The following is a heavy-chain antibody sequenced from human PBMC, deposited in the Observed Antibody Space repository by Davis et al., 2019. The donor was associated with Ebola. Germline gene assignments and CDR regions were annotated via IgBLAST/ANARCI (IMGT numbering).Heavy chain of an antibody. Sequence: AASVKVSCKASGYTFTSYDINWVRQATGQGLEWMGWMNPNSGNTGYAQKFQGRVTMTRNTSISTAYMELSSLRSEDTAVYYCARDLACTGGVCYEYYFDYWGQGTLVTVSS. D-gene: IGHD2-8*02. CDR1: GYTFTSYD. V-gene: IGHV1-8*01. CDR2: MNPNSGNT. J-gene: IGHJ4*02. CDR3: ARDLACTGGVCYEYYFDY.